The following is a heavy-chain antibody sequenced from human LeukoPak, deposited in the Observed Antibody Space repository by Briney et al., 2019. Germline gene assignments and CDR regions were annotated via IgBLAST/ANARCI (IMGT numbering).Heavy chain of an antibody. Sequence: EASVNVSCKASGGTFSSYAISWVRQAPGQGLEWMGWISAYNGNTNYAQKLQGRVTMTTDTSTSTAYMELRSLRSDDTAVYYCVRARSYGDYVGYYMDVWGKGTTVTVSS. CDR2: ISAYNGNT. CDR3: VRARSYGDYVGYYMDV. D-gene: IGHD4-17*01. CDR1: GGTFSSYA. J-gene: IGHJ6*03. V-gene: IGHV1-18*01.